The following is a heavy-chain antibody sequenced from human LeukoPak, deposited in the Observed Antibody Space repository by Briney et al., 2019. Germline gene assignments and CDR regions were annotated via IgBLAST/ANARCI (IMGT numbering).Heavy chain of an antibody. CDR2: IYTSGST. CDR1: GGPISSGSYY. V-gene: IGHV4-61*02. CDR3: ARDRLGYFDY. D-gene: IGHD3-10*01. J-gene: IGHJ4*02. Sequence: KPSQTLSLTCTVSGGPISSGSYYWSWIRQPAGKGLEWIGRIYTSGSTNYNPSLKSRVTISEDTSKNQFSLKLSSVTAADTAVYYCARDRLGYFDYWGQGTLVTVSS.